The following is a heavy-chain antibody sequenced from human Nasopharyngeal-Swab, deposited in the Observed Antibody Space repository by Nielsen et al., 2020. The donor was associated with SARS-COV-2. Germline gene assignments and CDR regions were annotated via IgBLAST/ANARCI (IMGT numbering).Heavy chain of an antibody. CDR2: ISGDGDSA. Sequence: VRQAPGKGLEWVSLISGDGDSASYRDSVKGRFTISRENNKNSLYLQMNSLTVEDTALYYCAKPFWSGYYSGDSFDFWGQGTMVTASS. V-gene: IGHV3-43*02. CDR3: AKPFWSGYYSGDSFDF. J-gene: IGHJ3*01. D-gene: IGHD3-3*01.